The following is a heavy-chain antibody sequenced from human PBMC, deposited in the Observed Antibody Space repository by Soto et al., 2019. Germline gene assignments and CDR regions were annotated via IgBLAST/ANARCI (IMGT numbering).Heavy chain of an antibody. D-gene: IGHD2-2*01. CDR2: MNPNSGIA. V-gene: IGHV1-8*01. CDR1: GYTFTSND. Sequence: QVQLVQSGAEVKKPGASVKVSCKASGYTFTSNDINWVRQAPGQGLEWVGWMNPNSGIADYAQKFQGRVTMTRNTSISTAYMELSSLRSEDTAVYFCARGRGVRYQPDLFDYWGQGTLVTVSS. J-gene: IGHJ4*02. CDR3: ARGRGVRYQPDLFDY.